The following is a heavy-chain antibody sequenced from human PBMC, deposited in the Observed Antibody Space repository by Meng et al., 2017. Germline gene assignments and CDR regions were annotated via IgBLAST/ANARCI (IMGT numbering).Heavy chain of an antibody. CDR2: IWYDGSNK. CDR3: ARDCRWFDY. J-gene: IGHJ4*02. Sequence: GESLKISCAASGFTFSSYGMHWVRQAPGKGLEWVAVIWYDGSNKYYADFVKGRFTISRDNSKNTLYLQMNSLRAEDTAVYYCARDCRWFDYWGQGTLVTVSS. D-gene: IGHD4-23*01. V-gene: IGHV3-33*01. CDR1: GFTFSSYG.